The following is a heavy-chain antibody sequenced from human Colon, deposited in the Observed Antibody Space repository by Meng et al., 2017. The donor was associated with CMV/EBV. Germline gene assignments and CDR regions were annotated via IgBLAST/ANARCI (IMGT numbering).Heavy chain of an antibody. Sequence: ASAMVSCKASGYTFIAYSMHWVRQAPGQGLQWMGWVSPTSGETKYAQEFQGRVTMTTDSSINTAYMELTSLRSDDTAVYYCAREVVGATWFDFWGQGTLVTVSS. CDR2: VSPTSGET. D-gene: IGHD1-26*01. CDR3: AREVVGATWFDF. J-gene: IGHJ4*02. V-gene: IGHV1-2*02. CDR1: GYTFIAYS.